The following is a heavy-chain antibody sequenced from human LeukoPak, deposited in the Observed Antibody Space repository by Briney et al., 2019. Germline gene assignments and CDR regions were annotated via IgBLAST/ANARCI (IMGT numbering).Heavy chain of an antibody. J-gene: IGHJ3*02. D-gene: IGHD3-3*01. CDR2: IYYSGST. V-gene: IGHV4-39*02. CDR3: ASTSGVTIFGVANAFDI. CDR1: GGSISSSSYY. Sequence: PSETLSLTCTVSGGSISSSSYYWGWIRQPPGKGRECIGGIYYSGSTYYNPSLKSRVTISVDPSDIHLSLKLSSVTPADTAVYYCASTSGVTIFGVANAFDIWGQGTMVTVSS.